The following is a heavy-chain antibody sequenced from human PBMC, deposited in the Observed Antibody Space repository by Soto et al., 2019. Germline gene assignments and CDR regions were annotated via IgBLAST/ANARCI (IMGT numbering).Heavy chain of an antibody. CDR2: VHISGHS. V-gene: IGHV4-4*02. J-gene: IGHJ5*01. CDR3: ARVRQGCSANNCYFDP. Sequence: PSDTLSLTCTLSGGSVRAPDWWNWVRQSPDKGLEWIAEVHISGHSNYNPPPRSRVSVSIDSSKNQFYLNLNSVTAADTAIYYCARVRQGCSANNCYFDPWGQGTQVTVSS. CDR1: GGSVRAPDW. D-gene: IGHD1-1*01.